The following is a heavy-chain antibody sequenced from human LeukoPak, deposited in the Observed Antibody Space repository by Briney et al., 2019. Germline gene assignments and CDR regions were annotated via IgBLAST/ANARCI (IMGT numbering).Heavy chain of an antibody. Sequence: ESLKISCKGSGYSFTTYWIGWVRQMPGKGLQWMGIINPADSDTRYSPSFQGQVTISADKPISTAYLQWSSLKASDTAMYYCARYYYDSSGYHYSFDYWGQGTLVTVSS. J-gene: IGHJ4*02. CDR2: INPADSDT. CDR1: GYSFTTYW. CDR3: ARYYYDSSGYHYSFDY. D-gene: IGHD3-22*01. V-gene: IGHV5-51*04.